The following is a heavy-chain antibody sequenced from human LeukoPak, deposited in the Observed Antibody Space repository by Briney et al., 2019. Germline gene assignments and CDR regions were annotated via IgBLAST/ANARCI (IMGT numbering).Heavy chain of an antibody. CDR2: IYSGGST. J-gene: IGHJ4*02. V-gene: IGHV3-53*01. Sequence: PGGSLRLSCAASGFTVSSNYTSWVRQAPGKGLEWVSVIYSGGSTYYADSVKGRFTISRDNSKNTLYLQMNSLRAEDTAVYYCARAPYSSSWYFDYWGQGTLVTVSS. CDR1: GFTVSSNY. D-gene: IGHD6-13*01. CDR3: ARAPYSSSWYFDY.